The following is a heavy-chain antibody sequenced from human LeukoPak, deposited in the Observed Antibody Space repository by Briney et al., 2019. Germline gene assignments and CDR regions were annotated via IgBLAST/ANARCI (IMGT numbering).Heavy chain of an antibody. CDR1: GGSFSGYY. Sequence: SETLSLTCAVYGGSFSGYYWSWIRQPPGKGLEWIGEINHSGSTNYNPSLKSRVTISVDTSKNQFSLKLSSVTAADTAVYYCASADGGGMDVWGQGTTVTVSS. CDR3: ASADGGGMDV. V-gene: IGHV4-34*01. CDR2: INHSGST. J-gene: IGHJ6*02.